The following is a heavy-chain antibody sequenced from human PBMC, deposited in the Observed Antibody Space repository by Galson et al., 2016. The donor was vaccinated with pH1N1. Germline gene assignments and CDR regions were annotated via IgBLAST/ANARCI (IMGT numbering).Heavy chain of an antibody. CDR2: INPNSGGT. D-gene: IGHD2-2*01. Sequence: SVKVSCKASGYTFTGSYLHWVRQAPGQGLEWMGWINPNSGGTKYAQKCQGRVTMTRDTPISTAYMELSRLRSDDTAVYYCSRRGSSTSHYYYGMDVWGQGTTVTVSS. CDR3: SRRGSSTSHYYYGMDV. V-gene: IGHV1-2*02. J-gene: IGHJ6*02. CDR1: GYTFTGSY.